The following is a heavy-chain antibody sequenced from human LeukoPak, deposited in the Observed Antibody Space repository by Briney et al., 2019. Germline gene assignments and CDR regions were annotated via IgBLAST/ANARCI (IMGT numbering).Heavy chain of an antibody. Sequence: SETLSLTCTVSGGSISSSSYYWNWIRQPPGKGLEWIGYIYHSGSTNYNPSLKSRVTVSVDTSKNQFSLKLSSVTAADTAMYYWARDNPQDNSPCFAPWGQGTLVTVPS. D-gene: IGHD1-14*01. V-gene: IGHV4-61*01. J-gene: IGHJ5*02. CDR2: IYHSGST. CDR3: ARDNPQDNSPCFAP. CDR1: GGSISSSSYY.